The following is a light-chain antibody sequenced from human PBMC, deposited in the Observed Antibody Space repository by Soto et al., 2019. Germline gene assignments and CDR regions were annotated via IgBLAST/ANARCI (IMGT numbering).Light chain of an antibody. Sequence: DIQMTQSPSSLSASVGDRVTITCRASQTFSNFLNWYQQKPGKAPKLLVHGASSLQSGVPSRFSGSGSGTDFTLTITSLQPEDSATYYCQQSYRTPYTFGQGTKLQIK. CDR3: QQSYRTPYT. CDR2: GAS. CDR1: QTFSNF. V-gene: IGKV1-39*01. J-gene: IGKJ2*01.